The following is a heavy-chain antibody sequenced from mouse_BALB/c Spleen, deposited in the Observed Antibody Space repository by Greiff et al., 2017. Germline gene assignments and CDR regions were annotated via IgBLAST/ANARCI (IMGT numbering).Heavy chain of an antibody. CDR1: GISITTGNYR. Sequence: EVKLMESGPGLVKPSQTVSLTCTVTGISITTGNYRWSWIRQFPGNKLEWIGYIYYSGTITYNPSLTSRTTITRDTSKNQFFLEMNSLTAEDTATYYCARDDYRYDSMDYWGQGTSVTVSS. J-gene: IGHJ4*01. CDR3: ARDDYRYDSMDY. D-gene: IGHD2-14*01. V-gene: IGHV3-5*02. CDR2: IYYSGTI.